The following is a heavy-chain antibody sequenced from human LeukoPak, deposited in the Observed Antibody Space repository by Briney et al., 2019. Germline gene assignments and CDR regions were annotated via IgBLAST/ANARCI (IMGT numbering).Heavy chain of an antibody. CDR1: GGSISSYY. CDR3: ARSYGYGTNFDY. CDR2: MYYRGST. V-gene: IGHV4-59*06. D-gene: IGHD5-18*01. J-gene: IGHJ4*02. Sequence: SETLSLTCTVSGGSISSYYWSWIRQHPGKGLEWVGYMYYRGSTYYNPSLKSRVTISVKTSKNQFSLKLSSVTAADTAVYYCARSYGYGTNFDYWGQGTLVTVSS.